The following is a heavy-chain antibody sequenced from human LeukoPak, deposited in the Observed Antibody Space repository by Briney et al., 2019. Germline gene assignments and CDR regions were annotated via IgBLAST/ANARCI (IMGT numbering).Heavy chain of an antibody. J-gene: IGHJ6*02. CDR1: SFTFSLYW. V-gene: IGHV3-74*01. D-gene: IGHD3-16*01. CDR3: ARDRSYAMEV. Sequence: GVSLTLFCVVCSFTFSLYWVQWARQSRGGGLVGLSHIKGEGPSTNYEASAECRVTISRDNAKNTVYVEMNSLRADDTAVYYCARDRSYAMEVCGQGATGAVSS. CDR2: IKGEGPST.